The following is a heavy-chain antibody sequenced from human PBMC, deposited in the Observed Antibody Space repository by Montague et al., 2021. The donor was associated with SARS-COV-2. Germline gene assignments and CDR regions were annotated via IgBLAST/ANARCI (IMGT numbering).Heavy chain of an antibody. V-gene: IGHV4-59*01. D-gene: IGHD6-19*01. Sequence: SETLSLTCTVSGGSISSYYWSWIRQPPGKGLEWIGYIYYSGSTXXXPSXKSRVTISVDTSKNQFSLKLSSVTAADTAVYYCARGSGWMGNAFDTWGQGTMVTVSS. CDR1: GGSISSYY. CDR2: IYYSGST. CDR3: ARGSGWMGNAFDT. J-gene: IGHJ3*02.